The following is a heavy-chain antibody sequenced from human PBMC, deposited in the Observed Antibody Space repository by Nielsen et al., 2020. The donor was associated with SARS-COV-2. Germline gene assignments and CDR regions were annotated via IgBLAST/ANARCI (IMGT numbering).Heavy chain of an antibody. D-gene: IGHD6-19*01. Sequence: GGSLRLSRAASGFTFSSYAMSWVRQAPGKGLEWVSAISGSGGSTYYADSVKGRFTISRDNSKNTLYLQMNSLRAEDTAVYYCATHPGRGIAVTSMGWYFDLWGRGTLVTVSS. V-gene: IGHV3-23*01. J-gene: IGHJ2*01. CDR1: GFTFSSYA. CDR2: ISGSGGST. CDR3: ATHPGRGIAVTSMGWYFDL.